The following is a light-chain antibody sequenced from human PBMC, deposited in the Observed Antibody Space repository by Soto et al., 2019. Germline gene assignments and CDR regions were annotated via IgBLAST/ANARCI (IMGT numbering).Light chain of an antibody. Sequence: DIQMTQSPSTLSASVGDRVTIICWASQSVNNRLAWYQQKPGKVPKVLIYDASSLTSGVPSRFSGSGSGREFTLTISTLQPDDFGTYFCQQYNDYSTWTFGQGTKVEVK. J-gene: IGKJ1*01. CDR3: QQYNDYSTWT. CDR1: QSVNNR. CDR2: DAS. V-gene: IGKV1-5*02.